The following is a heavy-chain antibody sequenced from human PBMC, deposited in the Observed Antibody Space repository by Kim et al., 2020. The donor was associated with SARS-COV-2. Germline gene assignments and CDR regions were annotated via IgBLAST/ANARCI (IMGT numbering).Heavy chain of an antibody. Sequence: GGSLRLSCAASGFTFSDYYMSWIRQAPGKGLEWVSYISSSSSYTNYADSVKGRFTISRDNAKNSLYLQMNSLRAEDTAVYYCARDARYYYDSSGYYSVGMDVWGQGTTVTVSS. D-gene: IGHD3-22*01. CDR2: ISSSSSYT. V-gene: IGHV3-11*06. J-gene: IGHJ6*02. CDR3: ARDARYYYDSSGYYSVGMDV. CDR1: GFTFSDYY.